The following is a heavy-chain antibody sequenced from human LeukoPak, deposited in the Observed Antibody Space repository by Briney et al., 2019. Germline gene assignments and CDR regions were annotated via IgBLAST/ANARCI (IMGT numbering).Heavy chain of an antibody. J-gene: IGHJ6*02. Sequence: PSETLSLTCTVSGGSISSYYWSWIRQPPGKGLEWIGYIYYSGSTKYNPSLKSRVTISVDTSKNQVSLKLSSVNAAGTAVYYCASGEYYYDSSGYYYGSYYYYGMDVWGQGTTVTVSS. CDR3: ASGEYYYDSSGYYYGSYYYYGMDV. D-gene: IGHD3-22*01. CDR2: IYYSGST. CDR1: GGSISSYY. V-gene: IGHV4-59*12.